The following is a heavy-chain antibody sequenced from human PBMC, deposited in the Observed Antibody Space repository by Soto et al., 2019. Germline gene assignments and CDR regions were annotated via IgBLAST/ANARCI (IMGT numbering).Heavy chain of an antibody. CDR1: GFTFSNYA. D-gene: IGHD3-22*01. V-gene: IGHV3-23*01. Sequence: PVGSLRLSCAASGFTFSNYAMGWVRLAPGKGLEWVSAISGSGGSTYYADSVKGRFTISRDNSKNTLYLQMNSLRAEDTAVYYCAKELKYYYDSSGYYYYWGQGTLVTVSS. J-gene: IGHJ4*02. CDR3: AKELKYYYDSSGYYYY. CDR2: ISGSGGST.